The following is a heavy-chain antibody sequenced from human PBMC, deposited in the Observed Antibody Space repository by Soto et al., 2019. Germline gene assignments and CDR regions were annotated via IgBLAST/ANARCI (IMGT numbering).Heavy chain of an antibody. V-gene: IGHV3-33*01. CDR3: ARGTGKYSYGIDY. CDR2: IWYDGSNK. CDR1: GFTFSSYG. D-gene: IGHD5-18*01. Sequence: QVQLVESGGGVVQPGRSLRLSCAASGFTFSSYGMHWVRQAPGKGLEWVAVIWYDGSNKYYADSVKGRFTISRDNSKNTLYLQMNSLRAEDTAVYYCARGTGKYSYGIDYWGQGTLVTVSS. J-gene: IGHJ4*02.